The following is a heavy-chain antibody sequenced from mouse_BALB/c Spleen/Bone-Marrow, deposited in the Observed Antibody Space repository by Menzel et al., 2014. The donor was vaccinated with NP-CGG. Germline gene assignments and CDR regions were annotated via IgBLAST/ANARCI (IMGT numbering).Heavy chain of an antibody. CDR2: IYPGEGDT. CDR3: SREPSNWGYY. J-gene: IGHJ2*01. Sequence: VQLQQSGAELARPGASVKLSCKTSGYTFITYWMQWVKQRPGQGLEWIGAIYPGEGDTRYTQKFKGKATLTADKSSSTAYIQLSNLTSEDSAVYYCSREPSNWGYYWGQGTTLTVSS. V-gene: IGHV1-87*01. CDR1: GYTFITYW.